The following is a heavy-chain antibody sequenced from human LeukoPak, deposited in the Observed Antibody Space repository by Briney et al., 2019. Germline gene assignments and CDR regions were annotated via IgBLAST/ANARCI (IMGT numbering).Heavy chain of an antibody. CDR1: ESTFDHA. V-gene: IGHV3-9*01. CDR2: IGWNSART. D-gene: IGHD3-10*01. J-gene: IGHJ6*02. CDR3: GKDISAGGMDV. Sequence: GGSLRLSCTGSESTFDHAMHWVRQTPGKGLEWVSGIGWNSARTGYADSVRGRFTISRDNAKNSLYLQMNSLRAEDTALYYCGKDISAGGMDVWGQGTTVTVSS.